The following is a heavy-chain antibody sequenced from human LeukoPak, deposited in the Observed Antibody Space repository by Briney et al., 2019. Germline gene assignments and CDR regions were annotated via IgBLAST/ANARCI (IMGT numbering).Heavy chain of an antibody. J-gene: IGHJ3*02. D-gene: IGHD3-10*01. CDR1: GLTFSNYA. Sequence: PGGSLRLSCAVSGLTFSNYAMSWVRQAPGKGLEWVSATSGSGENTHYADSVQGRFIISRDNSKKTVYLQMNSLRGEDTAVYYCAKGSTYFYGSGTTDDAFDIWGQGTMVTVSS. V-gene: IGHV3-23*01. CDR2: TSGSGENT. CDR3: AKGSTYFYGSGTTDDAFDI.